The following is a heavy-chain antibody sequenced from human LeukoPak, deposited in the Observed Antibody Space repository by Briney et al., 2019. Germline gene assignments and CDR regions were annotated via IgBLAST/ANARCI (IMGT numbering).Heavy chain of an antibody. Sequence: GGSLRLSCAASGFTFSSYSMNWVRQAPGKGLEWVSYISSSSSTIYYADSVKGRFTISRDNAKNSLYLQMNSLRAEDTAVYYCARELELDFDYWGQGTLVTVSS. D-gene: IGHD1-7*01. CDR2: ISSSSSTI. V-gene: IGHV3-48*04. CDR1: GFTFSSYS. J-gene: IGHJ4*02. CDR3: ARELELDFDY.